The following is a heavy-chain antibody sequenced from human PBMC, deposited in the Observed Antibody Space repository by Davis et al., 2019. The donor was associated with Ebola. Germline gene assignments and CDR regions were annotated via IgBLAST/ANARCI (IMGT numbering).Heavy chain of an antibody. CDR3: AKDTSPAYYYDSSGYFDY. V-gene: IGHV3-30*18. Sequence: GGSLRLSCAASGFTFSSYGMHWVRQAPGKGLEWVAVISYDGSNKYYADSVKGRFTISRDNSKNTLYLQMNSLRAEDTAVYYCAKDTSPAYYYDSSGYFDYWGQGTLVTVSS. CDR1: GFTFSSYG. D-gene: IGHD3-22*01. J-gene: IGHJ4*02. CDR2: ISYDGSNK.